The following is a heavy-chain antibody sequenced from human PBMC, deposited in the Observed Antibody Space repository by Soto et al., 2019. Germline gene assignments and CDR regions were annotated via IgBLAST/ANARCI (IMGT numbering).Heavy chain of an antibody. CDR2: ISYDGSNK. CDR1: GFTFSSYA. CDR3: AGDSGIAAGDY. Sequence: QVQLVESGGGVVQPGRSLRLSCAASGFTFSSYAMHWVRQAPGKGLEWVAVISYDGSNKYYADSVKGRFTISRDNSKNTLYLQMNSLRAEDTAVYYCAGDSGIAAGDYWGQGTLVTVSS. V-gene: IGHV3-30-3*01. D-gene: IGHD6-13*01. J-gene: IGHJ4*02.